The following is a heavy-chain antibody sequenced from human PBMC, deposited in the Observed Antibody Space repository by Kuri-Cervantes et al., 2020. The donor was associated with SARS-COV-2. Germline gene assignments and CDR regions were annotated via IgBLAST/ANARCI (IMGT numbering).Heavy chain of an antibody. Sequence: GRSLRPPCQASGLTFRNYGLHWVRQAPGKGLEWVAVIWYDGSKKDYPDPVKGRFTISRYNPKNTLYLQMKSRRVEDPAVYYCARGEQKVYSVYYMDVWGKGTTVTVSS. J-gene: IGHJ6*03. CDR1: GLTFRNYG. V-gene: IGHV3-33*08. CDR2: IWYDGSKK. CDR3: ARGEQKVYSVYYMDV. D-gene: IGHD3-16*01.